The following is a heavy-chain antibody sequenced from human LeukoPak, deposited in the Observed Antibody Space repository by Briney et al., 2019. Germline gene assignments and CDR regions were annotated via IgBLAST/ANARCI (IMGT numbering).Heavy chain of an antibody. CDR3: ATDQQYAFDY. Sequence: GGSLRLSCATSGFTFTDYPMNWVRQAPGKGLEWVSNIRTTAEGANFAYYADSVKGRVTISRDDAKNTLYLHMNSPRDDDTAVYYCATDQQYAFDYWGQGILVTVSS. D-gene: IGHD1/OR15-1a*01. CDR2: IRTTAEGANFA. J-gene: IGHJ4*02. CDR1: GFTFTDYP. V-gene: IGHV3-48*02.